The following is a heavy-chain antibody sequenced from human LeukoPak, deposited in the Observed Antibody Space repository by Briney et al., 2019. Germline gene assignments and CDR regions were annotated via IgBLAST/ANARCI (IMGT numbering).Heavy chain of an antibody. CDR2: IIPIFGTA. J-gene: IGHJ6*02. D-gene: IGHD4-17*01. Sequence: ASVKVSCKASGGTFSSYAISWVRQAPGQGLEWMGGIIPIFGTANYAQKFEGRVTITADESTSTAYMELSSLRSEDTAVYYCARTTVTTFQVHYYYYGMDVWGQGTTVTVSS. CDR3: ARTTVTTFQVHYYYYGMDV. V-gene: IGHV1-69*13. CDR1: GGTFSSYA.